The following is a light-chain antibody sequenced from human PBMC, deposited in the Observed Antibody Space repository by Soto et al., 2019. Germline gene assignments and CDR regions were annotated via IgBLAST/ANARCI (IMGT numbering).Light chain of an antibody. CDR2: SNG. J-gene: IGLJ3*02. V-gene: IGLV1-44*01. CDR1: SSNIGSNT. Sequence: QSVLTQPPSASGNPGQRVTISCSGSSSNIGSNTVNWYQQLPGTAPKLLIYSNGQRPSGVPYRFSGSKSGTSASLAISGLQSEDEADYYCAAWDDSLNGHWVFGGGTKLTVL. CDR3: AAWDDSLNGHWV.